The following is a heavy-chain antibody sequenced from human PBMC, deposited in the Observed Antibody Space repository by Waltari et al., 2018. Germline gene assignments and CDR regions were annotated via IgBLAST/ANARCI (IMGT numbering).Heavy chain of an antibody. CDR1: GGSFSGYY. CDR2: INHSGST. D-gene: IGHD2-8*01. V-gene: IGHV4-34*01. J-gene: IGHJ5*02. CDR3: ARGYIVLMVYAILGPRANWFDP. Sequence: QVQLQQWGAGLLKPSETLSLTCAVYGGSFSGYYWSWIRQPPGKGLEWIGEINHSGSTNYNPPLKSRFTISVDTSKNQFSLKLSSVTAADTAVYYCARGYIVLMVYAILGPRANWFDPWGQGTLVTVSS.